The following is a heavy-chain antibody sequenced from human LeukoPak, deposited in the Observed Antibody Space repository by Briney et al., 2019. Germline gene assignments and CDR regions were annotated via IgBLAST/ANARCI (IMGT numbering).Heavy chain of an antibody. D-gene: IGHD3-22*01. Sequence: ASVKVSCTASGYTFTSYGISWVRQAPGQGLEWMGWISAYNGNTNYAQKLQGRVTMTTDTSTSTAYMELRSLRSDDTAVCYCARNLDYYDSSGYSFDYWGQGTLVTVSS. V-gene: IGHV1-18*01. CDR1: GYTFTSYG. J-gene: IGHJ4*02. CDR2: ISAYNGNT. CDR3: ARNLDYYDSSGYSFDY.